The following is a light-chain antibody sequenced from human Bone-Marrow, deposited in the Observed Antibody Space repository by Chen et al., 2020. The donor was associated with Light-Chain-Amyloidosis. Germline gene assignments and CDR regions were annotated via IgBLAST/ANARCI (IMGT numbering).Light chain of an antibody. CDR3: MIWHSSAWV. CDR1: SGINVGTYR. Sequence: QAVLTQPSSLSASPGASASLTRTLRSGINVGTYRIYWYQQKPGSPPQYLLRYKSDSDKQQGSGVPSRFSESKDASANAGILLISGLQSEDEADYYCMIWHSSAWVFGGGTKLTVL. V-gene: IGLV5-45*03. CDR2: YKSDSDK. J-gene: IGLJ3*02.